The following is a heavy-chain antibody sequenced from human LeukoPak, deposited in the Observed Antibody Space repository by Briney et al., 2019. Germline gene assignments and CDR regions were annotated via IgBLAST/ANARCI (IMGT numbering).Heavy chain of an antibody. J-gene: IGHJ4*02. D-gene: IGHD6-19*01. V-gene: IGHV4-34*01. CDR1: GGSFSGYY. Sequence: SETLSLTCAVYGGSFSGYYWSWIRQPPGKGLEWIGEINHSGSTNYNPSLKSRVTISVVTSKNQFSLKLSSVTAADTAVYYCARARGRIAVAGINYWGQGTLVTVSS. CDR2: INHSGST. CDR3: ARARGRIAVAGINY.